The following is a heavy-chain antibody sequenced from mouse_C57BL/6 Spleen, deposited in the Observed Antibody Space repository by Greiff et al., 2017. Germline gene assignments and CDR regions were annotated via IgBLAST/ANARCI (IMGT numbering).Heavy chain of an antibody. Sequence: VQLQQPGTELVKPGASVKLSCKASGYTFTSYWMHWVKQRPGQGLEWIGNINPSNGGTNYNEKFKSKATLTVDKSSSTAYMQRSSLTSEDSAVYYCARMGIDGYDEGYYYAMDYWGQGTSVTVSS. CDR3: ARMGIDGYDEGYYYAMDY. J-gene: IGHJ4*01. D-gene: IGHD2-2*01. CDR1: GYTFTSYW. V-gene: IGHV1-53*01. CDR2: INPSNGGT.